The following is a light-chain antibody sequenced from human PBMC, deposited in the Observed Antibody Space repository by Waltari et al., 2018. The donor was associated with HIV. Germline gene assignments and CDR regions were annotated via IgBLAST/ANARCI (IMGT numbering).Light chain of an antibody. CDR3: QQYGNPPIT. CDR1: ESVSTRY. Sequence: EIVLTQSPGTLSLSPGERATLSCRASESVSTRYVAWYHEKPGQPPRLLIYGAYSRATGVPDRFRGSGSGRDFTLTINSLESDDFGVYHCQQYGNPPITFGGGTTVEI. J-gene: IGKJ4*01. CDR2: GAY. V-gene: IGKV3-20*01.